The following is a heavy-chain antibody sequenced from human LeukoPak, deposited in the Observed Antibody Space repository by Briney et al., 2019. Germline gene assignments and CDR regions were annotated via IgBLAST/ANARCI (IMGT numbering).Heavy chain of an antibody. V-gene: IGHV4-34*01. CDR3: ARDPILVVVVDARGGMDV. CDR2: INHSGST. CDR1: GGSISSYY. Sequence: SETLSLTCTVSGGSISSYYWSWIRQPPGKGLEWIGEINHSGSTNYNPSLKSRVTISVDTSKNQFSLKLSSVTAADTAVYYCARDPILVVVVDARGGMDVWGQGTTVTVSS. J-gene: IGHJ6*02. D-gene: IGHD2-15*01.